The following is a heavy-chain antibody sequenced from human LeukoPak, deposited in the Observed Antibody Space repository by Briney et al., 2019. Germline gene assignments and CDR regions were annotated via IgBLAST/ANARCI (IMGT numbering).Heavy chain of an antibody. V-gene: IGHV4-59*11. CDR3: ARAAGFDY. CDR2: IYYSGST. CDR1: GGSISSHY. J-gene: IGHJ4*02. Sequence: SETLSLTCTVSGGSISSHYWSWIRQPPGKGLEWIGYIYYSGSTNYNPSLKSRVTISVDTSKNQFSLKLSSVTAADTAVYYCARAAGFDYWGQGTLVTVSS.